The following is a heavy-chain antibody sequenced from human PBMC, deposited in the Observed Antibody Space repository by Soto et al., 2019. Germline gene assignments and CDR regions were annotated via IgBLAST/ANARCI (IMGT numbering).Heavy chain of an antibody. J-gene: IGHJ6*02. CDR1: GGSISSGGYY. V-gene: IGHV4-31*03. Sequence: QVQLQESGPGLVKPSQTLSLTCTVSGGSISSGGYYWSWIRQHPGKGLEWIGYIYYSGSTYYNTSPKSRVTISVDTSKNQFSLKLSSVTAADTAVYYCARDFTDSSGPTLGMGVWGQGTTVTVSS. CDR3: ARDFTDSSGPTLGMGV. D-gene: IGHD6-19*01. CDR2: IYYSGST.